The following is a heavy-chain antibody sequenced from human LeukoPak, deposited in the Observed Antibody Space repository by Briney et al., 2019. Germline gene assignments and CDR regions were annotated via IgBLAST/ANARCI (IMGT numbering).Heavy chain of an antibody. CDR3: ARDPGIAATESWFDP. V-gene: IGHV1-46*01. CDR2: INPSGGST. CDR1: GYTSTSYY. J-gene: IGHJ5*02. Sequence: ASVKVSCKASGYTSTSYYMHWVRQAPGQGLEWMGIINPSGGSTSYAQKFQGRVTMTRDTSTSTVYMELSSLRSEDTAVYYCARDPGIAATESWFDPWGQGTLVPVSS. D-gene: IGHD6-13*01.